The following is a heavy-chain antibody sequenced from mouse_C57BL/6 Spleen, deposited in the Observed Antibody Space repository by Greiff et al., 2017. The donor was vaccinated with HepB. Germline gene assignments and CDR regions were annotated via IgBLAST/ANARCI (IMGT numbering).Heavy chain of an antibody. CDR3: ARGGYYGYDEGPYYYAMDY. V-gene: IGHV14-3*01. D-gene: IGHD2-2*01. CDR1: GSNITHTS. Sequence: VPLPQSVAELVRPSASFPLSCPASGSNITHTSLPWFTPRPEQGLEWIGRIDPANGNTKYAPKFKGKATITADTSSNTAYLQLSSLTSEDTAIYYCARGGYYGYDEGPYYYAMDYWGQGPSVTVSS. J-gene: IGHJ4*01. CDR2: IDPANGNT.